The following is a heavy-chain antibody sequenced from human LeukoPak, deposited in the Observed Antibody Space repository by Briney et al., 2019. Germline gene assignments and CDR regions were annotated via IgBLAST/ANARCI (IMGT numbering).Heavy chain of an antibody. CDR3: WREIRADY. CDR1: GISFNNYG. V-gene: IGHV3-64D*06. Sequence: PGGSLRLSCSASGISFNNYGFHWVRQAPGKGLEYVSAITNDGGITFYADSVKGRFTISRDNSKNMLYLQMSSLRTEDTAVYYCWREIRADYWGQGTLVTVSS. D-gene: IGHD3-10*01. CDR2: ITNDGGIT. J-gene: IGHJ4*01.